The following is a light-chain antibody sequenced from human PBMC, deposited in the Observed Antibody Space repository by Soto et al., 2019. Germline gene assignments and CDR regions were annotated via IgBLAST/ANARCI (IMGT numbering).Light chain of an antibody. CDR1: SSSIESNY. CDR3: TVWDDSLRGRL. CDR2: RNN. Sequence: QSVLTQPPSASGTHGQRVTISCSGTSSSIESNYVYWYQQLPGTAPRLLIYRNNQRPSGVPDRFSGSKSGTSASLAISALRSEDEGDYYCTVWDDSLRGRLFGGGTKLTVL. J-gene: IGLJ2*01. V-gene: IGLV1-47*01.